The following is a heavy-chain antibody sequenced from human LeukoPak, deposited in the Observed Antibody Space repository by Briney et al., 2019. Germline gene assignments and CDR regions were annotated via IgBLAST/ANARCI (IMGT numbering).Heavy chain of an antibody. CDR2: VSYSGTT. V-gene: IGHV4-59*01. Sequence: SETLSLTCSVSDGSISSYYGSCIRLPPGKGLEYIGYVSYSGTTNYNPSLKSRLTIALDTSKNQISLRLSSVTAADTAVYYCARFRSAVAGTYNYYYLDVWGKGTTVTVSS. J-gene: IGHJ6*03. D-gene: IGHD6-19*01. CDR1: DGSISSYY. CDR3: ARFRSAVAGTYNYYYLDV.